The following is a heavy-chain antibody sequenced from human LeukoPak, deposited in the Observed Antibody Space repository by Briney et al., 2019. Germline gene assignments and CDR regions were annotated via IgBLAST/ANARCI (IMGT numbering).Heavy chain of an antibody. D-gene: IGHD3-16*02. J-gene: IGHJ4*02. CDR3: ARTRYYDYVWGSYRYGYYFDY. CDR1: GYTFTSYY. CDR2: INPSGGST. Sequence: ASVKVSCKASGYTFTSYYMHWVRQAPGQGLEWMGIINPSGGSTSYAQKFQGRVTMTRDMSTSTVYMELSSLRSEDTAVYYCARTRYYDYVWGSYRYGYYFDYWGQGTLVTVSS. V-gene: IGHV1-46*01.